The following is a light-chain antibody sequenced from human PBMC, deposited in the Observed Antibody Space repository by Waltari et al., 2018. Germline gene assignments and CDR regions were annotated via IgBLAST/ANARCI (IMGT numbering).Light chain of an antibody. J-gene: IGKJ2*01. CDR3: QQSHTIPYT. CDR1: QSISTF. CDR2: ASS. Sequence: DIHMTQLPYALSASIGDRVTITCRASQSISTFLNWYQQKPGKAPTLLIYASSTLQDGVPSRFSGAGSGSDFTLTISNLQPEDLATYYCQQSHTIPYTFGQGTKLEIK. V-gene: IGKV1-39*01.